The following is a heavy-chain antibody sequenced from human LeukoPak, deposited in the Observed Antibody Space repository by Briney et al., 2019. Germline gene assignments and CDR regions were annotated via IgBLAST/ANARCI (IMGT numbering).Heavy chain of an antibody. CDR3: ARRETYSSSSSGKRNWFDP. V-gene: IGHV4-34*01. CDR1: GGSFSGYY. Sequence: SETLSLTCAVYGGSFSGYYWSWIRQPPGKGLEWIGEINHSGSTNYNPSLKSRVTISVDTSKTQFSPKLSSVTAADTAVYYCARRETYSSSSSGKRNWFDPWGQGTLVTVSS. J-gene: IGHJ5*02. CDR2: INHSGST. D-gene: IGHD6-13*01.